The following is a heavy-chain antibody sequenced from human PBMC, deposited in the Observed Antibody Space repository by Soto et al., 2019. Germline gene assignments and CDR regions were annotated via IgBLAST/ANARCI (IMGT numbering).Heavy chain of an antibody. CDR1: GGSISSSSYY. CDR2: IYYSGST. V-gene: IGHV4-39*01. J-gene: IGHJ4*02. D-gene: IGHD6-13*01. Sequence: SETLSLTCTVSGGSISSSSYYWGCIRQPPGKGLEWIGSIYYSGSTYYNPSLKSRVTISVDTSKNQFSLKLSSVTAADTAVYYCVGSSWFSFVYWGQGTLVTVYS. CDR3: VGSSWFSFVY.